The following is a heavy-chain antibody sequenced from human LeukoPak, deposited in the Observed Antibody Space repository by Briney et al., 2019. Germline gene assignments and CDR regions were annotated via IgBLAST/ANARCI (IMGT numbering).Heavy chain of an antibody. CDR2: ISGSGGST. CDR3: AKDRGAAAGRAVFDY. D-gene: IGHD6-13*01. CDR1: GFTFSSYA. Sequence: GGSLRLSCAASGFTFSSYAMSWVRQAPGKGLEWVSAISGSGGSTYYADSVKGRFTISRDNSKITLYLQMNSLRAEDTAVYYCAKDRGAAAGRAVFDYWGQGTLVTVSS. J-gene: IGHJ4*02. V-gene: IGHV3-23*01.